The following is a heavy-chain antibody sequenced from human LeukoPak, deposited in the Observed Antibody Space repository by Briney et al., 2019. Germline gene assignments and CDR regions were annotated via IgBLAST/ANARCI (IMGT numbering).Heavy chain of an antibody. D-gene: IGHD4-17*01. CDR3: ARHDYGDYPHPFDY. Sequence: QLQLQESGPGLVKPSETLSLTCTVSGGSISSSSYYWGWIRQPPGKGLEWIGSIYYSGSTYYDPSLKSRVTISVDTSKNQFSLKLSSVTAADTAVYYCARHDYGDYPHPFDYWGQGTLVTVSS. V-gene: IGHV4-39*01. CDR1: GGSISSSSYY. CDR2: IYYSGST. J-gene: IGHJ4*02.